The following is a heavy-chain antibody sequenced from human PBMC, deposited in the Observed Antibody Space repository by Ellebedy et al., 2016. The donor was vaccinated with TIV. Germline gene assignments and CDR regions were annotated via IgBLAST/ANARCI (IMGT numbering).Heavy chain of an antibody. D-gene: IGHD4-17*01. CDR2: TWYDGSTK. CDR3: ARDQTNGDPFDY. J-gene: IGHJ4*02. CDR1: GLPFTSYG. Sequence: PGGSLRPSCAPSGLPFTSYGMPSVLQAPGTWHKSVATTWYDGSTKHYAVSVKGRFTISKDNSKNTVDLQMESLRAEVTAVYYCARDQTNGDPFDYWGQGTLVTVSS. V-gene: IGHV3-33*01.